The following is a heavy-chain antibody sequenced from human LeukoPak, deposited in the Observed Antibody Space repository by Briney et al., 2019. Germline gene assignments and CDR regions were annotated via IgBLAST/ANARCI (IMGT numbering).Heavy chain of an antibody. Sequence: GGSLRLSCAASGFTFSSYSMNWVRQAPGKGLEWVSSISSSSSYIYYADSVKGRFTISRDNAKNSLYLQMNSLRVEDTAVYYCARDHSVYDSSGYYYWGQGTLVTVSS. D-gene: IGHD3-22*01. CDR3: ARDHSVYDSSGYYY. J-gene: IGHJ4*02. V-gene: IGHV3-21*01. CDR1: GFTFSSYS. CDR2: ISSSSSYI.